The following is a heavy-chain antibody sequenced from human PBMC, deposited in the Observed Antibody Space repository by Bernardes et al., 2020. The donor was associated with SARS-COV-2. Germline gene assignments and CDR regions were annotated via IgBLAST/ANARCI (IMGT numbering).Heavy chain of an antibody. Sequence: KVSRKVSGYTLSDLSMHWVRQAPGKGREWMGTIYPGDSETRYSPSFQGQVTVSADKSINTAYLQWSSLKASDTAMYYCARRQTNCTGGRCYSGGMDVWGQGTTVTVSS. D-gene: IGHD2-15*01. CDR3: ARRQTNCTGGRCYSGGMDV. CDR2: IYPGDSET. J-gene: IGHJ6*02. V-gene: IGHV5-51*01. CDR1: GYTLSDLS.